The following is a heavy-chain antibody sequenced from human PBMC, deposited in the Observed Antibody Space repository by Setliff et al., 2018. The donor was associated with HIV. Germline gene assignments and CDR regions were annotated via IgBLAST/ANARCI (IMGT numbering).Heavy chain of an antibody. CDR2: ISTSGST. Sequence: SETLSLTCIVSGASISTYSWSWIRQSPGKGLECIGYISTSGSTNYNPSLKSRVTISLDTSKNQFSLKLTSVTAADTAVYYCARTPEDYDQYFFDRWGQGTLVTVSS. D-gene: IGHD3-22*01. CDR3: ARTPEDYDQYFFDR. V-gene: IGHV4-4*09. CDR1: GASISTYS. J-gene: IGHJ4*02.